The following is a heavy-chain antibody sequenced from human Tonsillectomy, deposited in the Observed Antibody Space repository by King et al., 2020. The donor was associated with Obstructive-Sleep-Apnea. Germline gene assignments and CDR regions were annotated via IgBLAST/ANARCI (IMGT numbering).Heavy chain of an antibody. CDR1: EFTFSDYT. V-gene: IGHV3-30*04. Sequence: VQLVESGGGVVQPGRSLRLSCAASEFTFSDYTMHWVRQAPGKGLEWVAVISYDGNTEYYADSVKGRFTISRDNSKNTLYLQMNTLRAEDTALYYCAREIRSRNSYWGKGTLVTVSS. D-gene: IGHD3-3*02. CDR3: AREIRSRNSY. J-gene: IGHJ4*02. CDR2: ISYDGNTE.